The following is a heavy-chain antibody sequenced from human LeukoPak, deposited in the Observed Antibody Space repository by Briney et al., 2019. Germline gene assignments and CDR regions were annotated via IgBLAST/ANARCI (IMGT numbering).Heavy chain of an antibody. D-gene: IGHD6-13*01. CDR1: GFTFEDYG. CDR2: IGWNSGTI. Sequence: PGGSLRLSCAASGFTFEDYGMHWVRQAPGKGLEWVSGIGWNSGTIVYADSVKGRFTISRDNAKKSLYLQMNSLRAEDTAVYYCAKDRLYSSSWYLDYWGQGTLVTVSS. V-gene: IGHV3-9*01. CDR3: AKDRLYSSSWYLDY. J-gene: IGHJ4*02.